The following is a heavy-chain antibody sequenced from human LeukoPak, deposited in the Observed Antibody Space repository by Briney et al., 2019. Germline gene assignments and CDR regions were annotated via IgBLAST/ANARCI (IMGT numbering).Heavy chain of an antibody. D-gene: IGHD7-27*01. CDR1: GYPLTSYD. CDR3: ARGPPNWGMVGY. Sequence: ASVKVSCKASGYPLTSYDINWVRQATGQGLEWMGWMSSNNGNTGYAQKFQGRVTMTRDTSISTAYMELSSLRSEDTAVYYCARGPPNWGMVGYWGQGTLVTVSP. J-gene: IGHJ4*02. CDR2: MSSNNGNT. V-gene: IGHV1-8*01.